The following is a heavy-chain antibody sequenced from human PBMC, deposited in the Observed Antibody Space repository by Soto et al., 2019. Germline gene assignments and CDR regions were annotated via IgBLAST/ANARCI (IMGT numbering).Heavy chain of an antibody. J-gene: IGHJ4*02. CDR1: GDTFNFYS. CDR3: ATSYGSGYRAFDF. V-gene: IGHV1-69*04. Sequence: QVQLVQSGAEVKRPGSSVKVSCKACGDTFNFYSINWVRQAPGLGLEWMGRVYPILSMSNYAQRFQGRVTMTADKSTSSAYMELSGLRSEDTAIYYCATSYGSGYRAFDFWGQGALVTVSS. D-gene: IGHD3-10*01. CDR2: VYPILSMS.